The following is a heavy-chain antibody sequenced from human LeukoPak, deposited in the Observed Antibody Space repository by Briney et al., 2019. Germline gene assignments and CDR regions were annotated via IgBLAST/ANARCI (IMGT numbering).Heavy chain of an antibody. J-gene: IGHJ6*03. D-gene: IGHD6-19*01. V-gene: IGHV3-7*01. CDR2: IKQDGSEK. CDR1: GFTFSSYC. CDR3: ASSAVAYYSYYYMDV. Sequence: GGSLRLSCAASGFTFSSYCMSWVRQPPGMGLEWVANIKQDGSEKYYVDSVKGRFTISRDNAKNSLYLQMNSLRAEDTAVYYCASSAVAYYSYYYMDVWGKGTTVTVSS.